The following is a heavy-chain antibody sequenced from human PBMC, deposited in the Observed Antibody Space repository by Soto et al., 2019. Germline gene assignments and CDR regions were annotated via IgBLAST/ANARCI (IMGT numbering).Heavy chain of an antibody. CDR3: TSAGQYCTSTTCKAY. CDR2: IKSKTDGGTT. Sequence: GGSLRLSCAASGFTFSNAWINWVRQAPGKGLEWVGRIKSKTDGGTTDYAAPVQGRFTISRDDSKTTIYLQMSSLKTEDTAVYYCTSAGQYCTSTTCKAYWGQGTPVTVSS. J-gene: IGHJ4*02. V-gene: IGHV3-15*07. D-gene: IGHD2-2*01. CDR1: GFTFSNAW.